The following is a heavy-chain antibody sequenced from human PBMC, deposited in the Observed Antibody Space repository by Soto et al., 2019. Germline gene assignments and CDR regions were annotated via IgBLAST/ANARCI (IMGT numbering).Heavy chain of an antibody. CDR2: ISAYNGNT. CDR1: GYTFTSYG. J-gene: IGHJ4*02. CDR3: AKDLSSLGWLALGAPFDS. V-gene: IGHV1-18*04. Sequence: ASVKVSCKASGYTFTSYGISWVRQAPGQGLEWMGWISAYNGNTNYAQKLQGRVTMTTDTSTSTAYMELRSLRVEDTAIYFCAKDLSSLGWLALGAPFDSWGQGTLVTVSS. D-gene: IGHD3-22*01.